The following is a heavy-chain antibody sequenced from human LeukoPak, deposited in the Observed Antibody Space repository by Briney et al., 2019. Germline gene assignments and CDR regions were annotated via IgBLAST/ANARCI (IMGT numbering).Heavy chain of an antibody. CDR3: ARDRQGGSYSYYYYYYMDV. CDR1: GGTFSSYA. Sequence: SVKVSCKASGGTFSSYAISWVRQAPGQGLEWMGGIIPIFGTANYAQKFQGRVTITADESTSTAYMELSSLRSEDTAVYYCARDRQGGSYSYYYYYYMDVWGKGTTVTVSS. V-gene: IGHV1-69*13. J-gene: IGHJ6*03. D-gene: IGHD1-26*01. CDR2: IIPIFGTA.